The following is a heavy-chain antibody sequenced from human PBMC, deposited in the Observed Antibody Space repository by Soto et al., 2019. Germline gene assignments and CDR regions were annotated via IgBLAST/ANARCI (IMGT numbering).Heavy chain of an antibody. V-gene: IGHV1-3*01. CDR1: GYTFTSYA. D-gene: IGHD2-15*01. Sequence: ASVKVSCKASGYTFTSYAMHWVRQAPGQRLEWMGWINAGNGNTKYSQKFQGRVTITRVTSASTAYMELSSLRSEDTAVYYCARDLGVATTFDYWGQGTLVTVSS. CDR2: INAGNGNT. J-gene: IGHJ4*02. CDR3: ARDLGVATTFDY.